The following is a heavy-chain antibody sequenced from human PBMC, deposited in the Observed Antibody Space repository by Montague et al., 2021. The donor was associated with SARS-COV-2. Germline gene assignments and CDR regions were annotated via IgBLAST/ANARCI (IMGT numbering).Heavy chain of an antibody. Sequence: SETLSLTCTVSGGSISSYYWSWIRQPPGKGLERIGYIYYSGSTNYNPSLKSRVTISVDTSKNQFSLKLSSVTAADTAVYYCARWGLYGGNPGDGAFDIWGQGTMVTVSS. D-gene: IGHD4-23*01. CDR1: GGSISSYY. J-gene: IGHJ3*02. CDR3: ARWGLYGGNPGDGAFDI. CDR2: IYYSGST. V-gene: IGHV4-59*01.